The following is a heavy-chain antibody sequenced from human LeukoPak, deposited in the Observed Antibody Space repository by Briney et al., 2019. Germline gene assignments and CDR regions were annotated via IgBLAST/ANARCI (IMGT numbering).Heavy chain of an antibody. CDR2: ISSNGGST. V-gene: IGHV3-64*01. D-gene: IGHD3-3*01. CDR1: GFTFSSYA. J-gene: IGHJ4*02. Sequence: GPLRLSCAASGFTFSSYAMHWVRQAPGKGLEYVSAISSNGGSTYYANSVKGRFTISRDNSKNTLYLQMGSLRAEDMAVYYCARAPAYYDFWSGYSTYYFDYWGQGTLVTVSS. CDR3: ARAPAYYDFWSGYSTYYFDY.